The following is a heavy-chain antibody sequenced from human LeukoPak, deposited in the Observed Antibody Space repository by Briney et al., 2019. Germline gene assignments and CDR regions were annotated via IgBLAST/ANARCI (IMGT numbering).Heavy chain of an antibody. J-gene: IGHJ4*02. CDR2: LSSSSRYI. CDR1: GFTFCSYS. CDR3: ARDLSLVTIFGVVIDKYFDY. V-gene: IGHV3-21*01. Sequence: GGSLRLSCAASGFTFCSYSMNWVAPGPGKGLEWVSSLSSSSRYIYYADSVRGRFTITRHNAKNSLYLQMSSLTAEDTAVYFCARDLSLVTIFGVVIDKYFDYWGQGTLVTVSS. D-gene: IGHD3-3*01.